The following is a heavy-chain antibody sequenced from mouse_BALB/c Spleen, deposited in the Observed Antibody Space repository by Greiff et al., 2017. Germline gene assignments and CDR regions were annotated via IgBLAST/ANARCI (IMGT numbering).Heavy chain of an antibody. J-gene: IGHJ2*01. CDR2: INPSNGRT. V-gene: IGHV1S81*02. CDR3: ARDRYDDYFDY. Sequence: VQLQQPGAELVKPGASVKLSCKASGYTFTSYWMHWVKQRPGQGLEWIGEINPSNGRTNYNEKFKSKATLTVDKSSSTAYMQLSSLTSEDSAVYYCARDRYDDYFDYWGQGTTLTVSS. CDR1: GYTFTSYW. D-gene: IGHD2-14*01.